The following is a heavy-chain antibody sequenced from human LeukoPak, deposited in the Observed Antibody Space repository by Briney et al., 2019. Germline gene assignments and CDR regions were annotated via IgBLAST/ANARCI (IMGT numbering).Heavy chain of an antibody. Sequence: ASVKVSCKASGYTVTSYYMDWVRRAPGQGLEWMVISNPSGGSTSYAQKFQGRVTMTRDMSTSTVYMELSSLRSEDTAVYYCARGTPKINYYYYMDVWGKGTTVTVSS. D-gene: IGHD2-15*01. CDR1: GYTVTSYY. CDR3: ARGTPKINYYYYMDV. V-gene: IGHV1-46*01. CDR2: SNPSGGST. J-gene: IGHJ6*03.